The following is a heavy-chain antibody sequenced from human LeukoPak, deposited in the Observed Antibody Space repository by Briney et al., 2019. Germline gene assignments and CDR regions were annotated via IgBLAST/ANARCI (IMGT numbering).Heavy chain of an antibody. CDR3: ARVPRSYYYYHYMDV. CDR2: IYYSGSS. CDR1: GGSXSXXH. V-gene: IGHV4-59*01. Sequence: XSXXGGSXSXXHWXWXXXPXXXGLXXLGYIYYSGSSNYNPSLKSRVTMSADTSKNQFSLKLSSVTAADTAVYYCARVPRSYYYYHYMDVWGKGTTVTVSS. J-gene: IGHJ6*03.